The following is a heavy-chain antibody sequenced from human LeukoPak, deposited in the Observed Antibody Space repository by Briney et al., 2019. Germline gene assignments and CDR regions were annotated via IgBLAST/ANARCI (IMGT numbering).Heavy chain of an antibody. Sequence: SETLSLTCTVSSGSISNYYWSWIRQPPGKGLEWIGYIYYTGSTNYNPSLKSRVTISVDTSKNQFSLKLSSVTAADTAVYYCATDRDTVNYYYFGMDVWGQGTTVTVSS. D-gene: IGHD4-17*01. CDR2: IYYTGST. CDR3: ATDRDTVNYYYFGMDV. V-gene: IGHV4-59*01. CDR1: SGSISNYY. J-gene: IGHJ6*02.